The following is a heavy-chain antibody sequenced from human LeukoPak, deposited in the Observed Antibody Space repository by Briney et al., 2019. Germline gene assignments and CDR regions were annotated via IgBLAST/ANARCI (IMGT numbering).Heavy chain of an antibody. J-gene: IGHJ6*02. D-gene: IGHD6-13*01. CDR2: MNPNSGNT. V-gene: IGHV1-8*01. Sequence: GASVTVSCKASGYTFTSYVINWVRPATGQGLEWMGRMNPNSGNTGYAQKFQDRVTMTRNTSISTAYMELSSLRSENTAVYYCARGYSSSWYQDGMDVWGQGTTVTVSS. CDR1: GYTFTSYV. CDR3: ARGYSSSWYQDGMDV.